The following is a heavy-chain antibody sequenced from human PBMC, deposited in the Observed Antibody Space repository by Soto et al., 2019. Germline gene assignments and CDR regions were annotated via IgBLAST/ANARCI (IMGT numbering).Heavy chain of an antibody. CDR3: AIPSDYGDYLHVDY. Sequence: QVQLVQSGAEVKKPGSSVKVSCKASGGTFSSYTISWVRQAPGQGLEWMGRIIPILGIANYAQKFQGRVTITADKSTSKAYMELSSLRSEDTAVYYCAIPSDYGDYLHVDYWGQGTLVTVSS. V-gene: IGHV1-69*02. J-gene: IGHJ4*02. D-gene: IGHD4-17*01. CDR1: GGTFSSYT. CDR2: IIPILGIA.